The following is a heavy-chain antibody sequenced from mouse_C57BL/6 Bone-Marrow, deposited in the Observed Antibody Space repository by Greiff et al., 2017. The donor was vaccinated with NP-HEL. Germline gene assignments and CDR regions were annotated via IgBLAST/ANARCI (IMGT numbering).Heavy chain of an antibody. Sequence: EVQLVESEGGLVQPGSSMKLSCTASGFTFSDYYMAWVRQVPEKGLEWVANINYDGSSTYYLDSLKSRFIISRDNAKNILYLQMSSLKSEDTATYYCARGWLLRGNAMDYWGQGTSVTVSS. J-gene: IGHJ4*01. D-gene: IGHD2-3*01. CDR1: GFTFSDYY. CDR3: ARGWLLRGNAMDY. CDR2: INYDGSST. V-gene: IGHV5-16*01.